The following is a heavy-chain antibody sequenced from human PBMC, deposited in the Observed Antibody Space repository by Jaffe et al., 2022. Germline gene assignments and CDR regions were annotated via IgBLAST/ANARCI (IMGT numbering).Heavy chain of an antibody. Sequence: EVQLVESGGGLVQPGRSLRLSCAASGFTFDDYAMHWVRQAPGKGLEWVSGISWNSGSIGYADSVKGRFTISRDNAKNSLYLQMNSLRAEDTALYYCAKDAGIAVAGTRSEYFQHWGQGTLVTVSS. J-gene: IGHJ1*01. CDR3: AKDAGIAVAGTRSEYFQH. CDR2: ISWNSGSI. V-gene: IGHV3-9*01. D-gene: IGHD6-19*01. CDR1: GFTFDDYA.